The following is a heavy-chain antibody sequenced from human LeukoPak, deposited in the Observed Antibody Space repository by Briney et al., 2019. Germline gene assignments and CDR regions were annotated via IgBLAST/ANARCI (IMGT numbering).Heavy chain of an antibody. J-gene: IGHJ4*02. CDR3: ARDLGAAQVFDY. Sequence: PGGSLRLSCAASGFTFSSYAMSWVRQAPGKGLEWVSAISGSGGSTYYADSVKGRFTISRDNSKNTLYLQMNSLRAEDTAVYYCARDLGAAQVFDYWGQGTLVTVSS. D-gene: IGHD6-6*01. CDR1: GFTFSSYA. CDR2: ISGSGGST. V-gene: IGHV3-23*01.